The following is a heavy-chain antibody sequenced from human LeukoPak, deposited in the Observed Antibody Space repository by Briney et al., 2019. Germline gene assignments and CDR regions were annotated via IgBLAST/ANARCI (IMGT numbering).Heavy chain of an antibody. D-gene: IGHD3-10*01. CDR3: ARTSTVSGVTYFDY. CDR1: GGSISSSSYY. CDR2: IYYSGST. V-gene: IGHV4-39*01. J-gene: IGHJ4*02. Sequence: SETLSLTCTVSGGSISSSSYYWGWIRQPPGKGLEWIGSIYYSGSTYYNPSLKSRVTISVDTSKNQFSLKLSSVTAADTAAYYCARTSTVSGVTYFDYWGQGTLVTVSS.